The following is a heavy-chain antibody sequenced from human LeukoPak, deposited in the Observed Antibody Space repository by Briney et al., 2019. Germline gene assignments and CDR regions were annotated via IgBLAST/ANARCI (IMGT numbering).Heavy chain of an antibody. CDR1: GYTFTSHD. CDR3: ARGAVVTPLLVY. Sequence: ASVKVSCKASGYTFTSHDINWVRQAPGQGLEWMGWMNANSGNTGYAQKFQGRLTMTRDTSISTAYMELNSLISEDTAVYYCARGAVVTPLLVYWGQGTLVTVSS. V-gene: IGHV1-8*01. CDR2: MNANSGNT. D-gene: IGHD4-23*01. J-gene: IGHJ4*02.